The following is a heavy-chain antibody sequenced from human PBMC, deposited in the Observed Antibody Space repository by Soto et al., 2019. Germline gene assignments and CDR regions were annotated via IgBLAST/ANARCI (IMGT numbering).Heavy chain of an antibody. D-gene: IGHD2-8*01. CDR3: SSLGYCTTSCFLNWFDP. CDR1: VGTFSSYT. V-gene: IGHV1-69*13. J-gene: IGHJ5*02. Sequence: SVKVSCKASVGTFSSYTINWVRQVPGQGLEWMGGITPIFGSSNYAQKFQDRVAITAAESTSTAYMVLISLRSEDTAVYYCSSLGYCTTSCFLNWFDPWGQGTLVTVSS. CDR2: ITPIFGSS.